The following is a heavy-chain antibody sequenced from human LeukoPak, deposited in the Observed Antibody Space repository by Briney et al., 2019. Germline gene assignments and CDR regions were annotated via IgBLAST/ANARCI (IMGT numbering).Heavy chain of an antibody. CDR2: IYSAGST. D-gene: IGHD3-16*01. J-gene: IGHJ4*02. Sequence: GGSLRLSCTVSGFTVSSNSMSWVRQAPGKGLEWVSFIYSAGSTHYSDSVKGRFTISIDNSKNTLYLQMNSLRAEDTAVYYCARRAGAYTHPYDYWGQGTLVTVSP. V-gene: IGHV3-53*01. CDR1: GFTVSSNS. CDR3: ARRAGAYTHPYDY.